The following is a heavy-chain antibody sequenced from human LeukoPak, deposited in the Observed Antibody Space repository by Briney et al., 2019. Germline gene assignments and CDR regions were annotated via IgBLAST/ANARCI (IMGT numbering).Heavy chain of an antibody. Sequence: SVKVSCKASGGTFSSYAISWVRQAPGQGLEWMGGIIPIFGTANYAQKFQGRVTITADESTSTAYMELSSLRSEDTAVYSCARVRGYSYGLWTFDYWGQGTLVTVSS. CDR1: GGTFSSYA. CDR3: ARVRGYSYGLWTFDY. D-gene: IGHD5-18*01. V-gene: IGHV1-69*01. J-gene: IGHJ4*02. CDR2: IIPIFGTA.